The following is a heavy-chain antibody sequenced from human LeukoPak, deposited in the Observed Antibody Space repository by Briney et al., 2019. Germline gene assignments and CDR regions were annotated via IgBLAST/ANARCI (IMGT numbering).Heavy chain of an antibody. CDR2: INPNSGGT. V-gene: IGHV1-2*02. Sequence: ASVKVSCKASGYTLTGYYMHWVRQAPGQGLEWMGWINPNSGGTNYAQKFQGRVTMTRDTSISTAYMELSRLRSDDTAVYYCARDPYDSSGYYGRYYYYMDVWGKGTTVTVSS. CDR1: GYTLTGYY. J-gene: IGHJ6*03. D-gene: IGHD3-22*01. CDR3: ARDPYDSSGYYGRYYYYMDV.